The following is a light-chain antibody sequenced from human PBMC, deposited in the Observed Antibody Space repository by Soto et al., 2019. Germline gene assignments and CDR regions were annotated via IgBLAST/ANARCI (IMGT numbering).Light chain of an antibody. CDR2: DPS. V-gene: IGKV1-5*01. CDR3: QQYYDYPWT. Sequence: DIQMTQSPFTLSASVGDRVTITCRASQSVNNRLAWHQHKPGKAPKVLIYDPSNLETGVPSRFSGSGSGREFTLIISSLQPDDFATYYCQQYYDYPWTFGQGTKVEIK. J-gene: IGKJ1*01. CDR1: QSVNNR.